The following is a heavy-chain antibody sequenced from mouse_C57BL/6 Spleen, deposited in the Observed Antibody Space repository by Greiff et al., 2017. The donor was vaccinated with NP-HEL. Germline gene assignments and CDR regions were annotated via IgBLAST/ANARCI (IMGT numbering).Heavy chain of an antibody. J-gene: IGHJ4*01. V-gene: IGHV5-17*01. D-gene: IGHD1-1*01. Sequence: VQLVESGGGLVKPGGSLKLSCAASGFTFSDYGMHWVRQAPEKGLEWVAYISSGSSTIYYADTVKGRFTISRDNAKNTLFLQMTSLRSEDTAMYYCARLITTVVATEAMDYWGQGTSVTVSS. CDR1: GFTFSDYG. CDR2: ISSGSSTI. CDR3: ARLITTVVATEAMDY.